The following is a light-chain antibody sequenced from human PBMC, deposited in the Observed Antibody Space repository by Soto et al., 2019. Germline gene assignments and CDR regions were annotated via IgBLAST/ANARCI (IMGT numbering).Light chain of an antibody. J-gene: IGKJ1*01. V-gene: IGKV1-5*01. Sequence: IHMTQSPSTLSASLGDRVTITCLASKTINSGLAWYQQKPGKAPKVLIFDASSLKTGVPSRFSGSGSGTEFTLTISNLQPDDFATYYCQQYDSYSSGPFGQGTK. CDR1: KTINSG. CDR3: QQYDSYSSGP. CDR2: DAS.